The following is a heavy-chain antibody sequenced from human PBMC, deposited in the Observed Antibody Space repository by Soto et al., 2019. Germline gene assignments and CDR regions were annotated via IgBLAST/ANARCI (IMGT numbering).Heavy chain of an antibody. CDR3: ARAEAAPGNYYYYGMDV. Sequence: SETLSLTCTVSGGSISSYYWSWIRQPPGKGLEWIGYIYYSGSTNYNPSLKSRVTISVDTSKNQFSLKLSSVTAADTAVYYCARAEAAPGNYYYYGMDVWGQGTTVTVSS. V-gene: IGHV4-59*01. CDR1: GGSISSYY. CDR2: IYYSGST. J-gene: IGHJ6*02. D-gene: IGHD6-13*01.